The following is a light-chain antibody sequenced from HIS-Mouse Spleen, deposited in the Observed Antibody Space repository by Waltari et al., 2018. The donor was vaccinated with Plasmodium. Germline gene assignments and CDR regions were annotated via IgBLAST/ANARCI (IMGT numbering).Light chain of an antibody. Sequence: EIVLTQSPGTLSLSPGERATTYCRASQRVSSSYLAWYQQKPGQAPRHLIYGASSSATGIPDRFSGSGSGTDFTLTISRLEPEDFAVYYCQQYGSSPPGITFGPGTKVDIK. CDR2: GAS. CDR3: QQYGSSPPGIT. J-gene: IGKJ3*01. CDR1: QRVSSSY. V-gene: IGKV3-20*01.